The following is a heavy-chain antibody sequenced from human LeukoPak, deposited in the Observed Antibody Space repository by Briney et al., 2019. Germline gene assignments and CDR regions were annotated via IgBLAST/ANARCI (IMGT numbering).Heavy chain of an antibody. CDR1: GGSFSGYY. V-gene: IGHV4-34*01. CDR3: ARVTHDYGSYGMDV. J-gene: IGHJ6*02. Sequence: SETLSLTCAVYGGSFSGYYWSWIRQPPGKGLEWIGEINHSGSTNYNPSLKSRVTISVDTSKNQFSLKLSSVTAADTAVYYCARVTHDYGSYGMDVWGQGTTVTVSS. D-gene: IGHD4-17*01. CDR2: INHSGST.